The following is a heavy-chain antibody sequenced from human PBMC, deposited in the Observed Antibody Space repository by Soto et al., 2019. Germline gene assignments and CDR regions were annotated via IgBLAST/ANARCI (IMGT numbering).Heavy chain of an antibody. J-gene: IGHJ4*02. V-gene: IGHV4-39*01. CDR3: ARSHYTYGLLIDY. D-gene: IGHD2-8*01. CDR2: VYSTGST. CDR1: GDSINKNGYY. Sequence: XXTLSLPCSVSGDSINKNGYYWGSIRQPPGKGLQWIGNVYSTGSTFSHPSLTSRVFISVDTSKNKFSLRLTSVTAADTAVYYCARSHYTYGLLIDYWVPGIMVTVSS.